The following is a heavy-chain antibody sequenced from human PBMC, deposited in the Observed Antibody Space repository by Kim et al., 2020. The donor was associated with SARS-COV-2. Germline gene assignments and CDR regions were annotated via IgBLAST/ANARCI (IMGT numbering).Heavy chain of an antibody. Sequence: SVKVSCKASGGTFSSYAISWVRQAPGQGLEWMGRIIPILGIANYAQKFQGRVTITADKSTSTAYMELSSLRSEDTAVYYCARGYYYDSSGYFNYWGQGTLVTVSS. CDR3: ARGYYYDSSGYFNY. CDR2: IIPILGIA. CDR1: GGTFSSYA. J-gene: IGHJ4*02. D-gene: IGHD3-22*01. V-gene: IGHV1-69*04.